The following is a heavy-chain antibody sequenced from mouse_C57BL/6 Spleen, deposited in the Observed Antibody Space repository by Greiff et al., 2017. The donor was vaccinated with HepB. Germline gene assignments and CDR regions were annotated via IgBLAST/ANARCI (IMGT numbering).Heavy chain of an antibody. V-gene: IGHV1-52*01. Sequence: VQLQQPGAELVRPGSSVKLSCKASGYTFTSYWMHWVKQRPLQGLEWIGNIDPSDSETNYNQKFKDKATLTVDKTSSTAYMQLSSLTSEDSAVYYYARTTYYSNYGYFDVWGTGTTVTVSS. CDR1: GYTFTSYW. CDR2: IDPSDSET. CDR3: ARTTYYSNYGYFDV. J-gene: IGHJ1*03. D-gene: IGHD2-5*01.